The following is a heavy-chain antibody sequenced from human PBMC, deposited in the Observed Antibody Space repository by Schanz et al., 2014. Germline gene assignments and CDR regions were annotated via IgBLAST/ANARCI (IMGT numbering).Heavy chain of an antibody. CDR3: ARDRGMTTSDYYYGMDV. V-gene: IGHV4-59*12. CDR1: GGSISASY. Sequence: QVQLQESGPGLVKPSETLSLTCTVSGGSISASYWGWIRQPPGKGLEWIAYIYYSGSTNYNPSLRGRVSMSIDTSKNQFSLKLSSVTAADTAVYYCARDRGMTTSDYYYGMDVWGQGTTVTVSS. CDR2: IYYSGST. J-gene: IGHJ6*02. D-gene: IGHD4-17*01.